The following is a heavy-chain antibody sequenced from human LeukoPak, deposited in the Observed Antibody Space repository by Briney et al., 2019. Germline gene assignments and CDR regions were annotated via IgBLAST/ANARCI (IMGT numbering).Heavy chain of an antibody. CDR2: ISSSGSTI. D-gene: IGHD3-10*02. J-gene: IGHJ4*02. CDR1: GFTFSSYE. V-gene: IGHV3-48*03. CDR3: ARAMLYGDYIDY. Sequence: GGSLRLSCAAYGFTFSSYEMNWVRQAPGKGLEWVSYISSSGSTIYYADSVKGRFTISRDNAKNSLYLQMNSLRAEDTAVYYCARAMLYGDYIDYWGQGTLVTVSS.